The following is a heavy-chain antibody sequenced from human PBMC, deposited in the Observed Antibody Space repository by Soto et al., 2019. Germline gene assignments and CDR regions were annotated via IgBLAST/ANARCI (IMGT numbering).Heavy chain of an antibody. V-gene: IGHV4-59*01. CDR3: AREVPGGGGDVYYFGF. CDR1: RDSLNTYD. D-gene: IGHD3-16*01. Sequence: SETLSLTCTVSRDSLNTYDWSWIRHPPGKGLEWIGRISYTGTTNYTPSLKSRVSISVDTSKIHFSLKMTSVTAADTAVYYCAREVPGGGGDVYYFGFWGQGTLVTVSA. CDR2: ISYTGTT. J-gene: IGHJ4*02.